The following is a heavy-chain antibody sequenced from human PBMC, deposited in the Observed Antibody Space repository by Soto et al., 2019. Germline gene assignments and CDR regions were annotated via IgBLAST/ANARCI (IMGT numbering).Heavy chain of an antibody. CDR3: ARQRLWGTSGYYYFEN. Sequence: GESLKISCKASGYPFTNYWIGWVRQMPGRGLEWMGITHPGHSETKYSPSFDGQVTITVDKSINTAYLQWSRLKASDTAIYYCARQRLWGTSGYYYFENWGQGTLVTAPQ. J-gene: IGHJ4*02. D-gene: IGHD3-22*01. CDR2: THPGHSET. V-gene: IGHV5-51*01. CDR1: GYPFTNYW.